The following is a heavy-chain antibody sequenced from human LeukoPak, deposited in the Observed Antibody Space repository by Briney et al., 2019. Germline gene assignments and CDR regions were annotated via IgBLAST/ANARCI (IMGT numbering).Heavy chain of an antibody. V-gene: IGHV4-38-2*02. CDR2: IHHSGST. J-gene: IGHJ4*02. Sequence: PSETLSLTCTVSGYSISSGYYWGWIRQPPGKGLEWIGSIHHSGSTYYNPSLESRVTISVDTSKNQFSLQLSSVTAADTAVYYCASRQLLRSRDYWGQGTLVTVSS. CDR3: ASRQLLRSRDY. D-gene: IGHD3-22*01. CDR1: GYSISSGYY.